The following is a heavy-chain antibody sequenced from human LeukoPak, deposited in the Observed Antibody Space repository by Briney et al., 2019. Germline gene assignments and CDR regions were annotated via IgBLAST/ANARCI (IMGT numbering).Heavy chain of an antibody. V-gene: IGHV4-34*01. CDR2: INHSGYT. Sequence: SETLSLTCAVSGVSFNDYYWSWVRQTPGKGLEWVGEINHSGYTNDSPSLKSRVTLSIDTSRKQFSLNLRSVTVADTGIYYCTRMTTGHDYWGQGTLVTVSS. CDR1: GVSFNDYY. J-gene: IGHJ4*02. CDR3: TRMTTGHDY. D-gene: IGHD4-17*01.